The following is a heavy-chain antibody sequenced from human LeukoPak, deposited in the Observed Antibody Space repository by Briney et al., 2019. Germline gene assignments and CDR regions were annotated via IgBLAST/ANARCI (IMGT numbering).Heavy chain of an antibody. Sequence: GESLNISYMHSGYSFTSYWIGWVRQMPGRGLEWMGIIYPGDSDTRYSPSFQGQVTISADKSISTAYLQWSSLKASDTAMYYCARQHSEPVTGDLLWYFDLWGRGTLVTVSS. J-gene: IGHJ2*01. CDR1: GYSFTSYW. V-gene: IGHV5-51*01. CDR2: IYPGDSDT. D-gene: IGHD7-27*01. CDR3: ARQHSEPVTGDLLWYFDL.